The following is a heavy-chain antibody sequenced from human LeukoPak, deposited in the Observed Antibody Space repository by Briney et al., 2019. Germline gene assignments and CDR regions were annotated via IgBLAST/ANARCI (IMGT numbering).Heavy chain of an antibody. V-gene: IGHV1-2*02. CDR3: ARDYYDSSGYYYGVGY. J-gene: IGHJ4*02. CDR1: GYTFTGYY. D-gene: IGHD3-22*01. Sequence: ASVKVSCKASGYTFTGYYMHWVRQAPGQGLEWMGWINPNSGGTNYAQKFQGRVTMTRDTSISTAYMGLSRLRSDETAVYYCARDYYDSSGYYYGVGYWGQGTLVTVSS. CDR2: INPNSGGT.